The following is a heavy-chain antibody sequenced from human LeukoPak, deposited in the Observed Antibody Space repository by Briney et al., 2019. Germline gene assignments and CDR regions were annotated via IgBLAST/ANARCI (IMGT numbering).Heavy chain of an antibody. CDR2: INPNSGGT. Sequence: ASVKVSCKASGYTFTGYYMHWVRQAPGQGLDWMGWINPNSGGTNYARKFQGRVTMTRDTSISTAYMELSRLRSDDTAVYYCARAEIVQAGVDYWGQGTLVTVSS. J-gene: IGHJ4*02. CDR1: GYTFTGYY. D-gene: IGHD1-26*01. V-gene: IGHV1-2*02. CDR3: ARAEIVQAGVDY.